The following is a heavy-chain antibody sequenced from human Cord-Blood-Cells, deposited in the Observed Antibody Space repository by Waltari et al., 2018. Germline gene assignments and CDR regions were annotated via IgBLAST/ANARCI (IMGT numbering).Heavy chain of an antibody. V-gene: IGHV4-4*02. J-gene: IGHJ4*02. Sequence: QVQLQESGPGLVKPSGTLSLTCAVSGGSISSSNWWSWVRQPPGKGLEWIGEIYHSGSTNNHPTLQSPVTMSVHDAKDQFYLEPMSVAAADTALYYCASGPMTFLDFLSGLEFSGQGTLVTVSP. CDR1: GGSISSSNW. CDR2: IYHSGST. CDR3: ASGPMTFLDFLSGLEF. D-gene: IGHD3-3*01.